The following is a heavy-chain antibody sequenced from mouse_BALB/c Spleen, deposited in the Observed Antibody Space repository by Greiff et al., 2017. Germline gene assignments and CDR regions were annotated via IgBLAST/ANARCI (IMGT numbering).Heavy chain of an antibody. V-gene: IGHV5-12-2*01. Sequence: VQLKESGGGLVQPGGSLKLSCAASGFTFSSYTMSWVRQTPEKRLEWVAYISNGGGSTYYPDTVKGRFTISRDNAKNTLYLQMSSLKSEDTAMYYCARHPHYYGSSHWYFDVWGAGTTVTVSS. CDR2: ISNGGGST. D-gene: IGHD1-1*01. J-gene: IGHJ1*01. CDR3: ARHPHYYGSSHWYFDV. CDR1: GFTFSSYT.